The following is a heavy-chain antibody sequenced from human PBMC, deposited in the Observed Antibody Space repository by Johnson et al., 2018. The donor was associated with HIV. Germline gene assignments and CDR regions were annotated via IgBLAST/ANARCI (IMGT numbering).Heavy chain of an antibody. D-gene: IGHD7-27*01. CDR2: IWYDGSNK. Sequence: QVQLVESGGGVVQPGRSLRLSCAASGFTFSTYGMHWVRQAPGKGLEWVAVIWYDGSNKYYADSVKGRFTISRDNSKNTLYLQMNSLRAEDTAVYYCARGMLTGDVGAYDVWGQGTMVTVSS. CDR3: ARGMLTGDVGAYDV. J-gene: IGHJ3*01. CDR1: GFTFSTYG. V-gene: IGHV3-33*01.